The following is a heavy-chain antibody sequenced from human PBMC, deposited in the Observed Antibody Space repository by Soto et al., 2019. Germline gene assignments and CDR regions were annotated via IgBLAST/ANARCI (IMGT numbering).Heavy chain of an antibody. D-gene: IGHD2-15*01. CDR2: IKRKTDGGTT. CDR3: TTDSTQTFCDGGSCYSISTKIHDS. CDR1: GFSFSNAW. V-gene: IGHV3-15*01. Sequence: EVQLVESGGGLVEPGGSLRPSCAGSGFSFSNAWMSWVRQAPGKGLEWVGRIKRKTDGGTTDYIAPVKDRFTISRDDTISMSHLQMNSLKSDNTAMYYCTTDSTQTFCDGGSCYSISTKIHDSWGQGTLVTVSS. J-gene: IGHJ4*02.